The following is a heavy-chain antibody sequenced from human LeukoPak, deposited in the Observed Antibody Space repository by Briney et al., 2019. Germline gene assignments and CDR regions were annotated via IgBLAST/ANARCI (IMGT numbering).Heavy chain of an antibody. D-gene: IGHD3-22*01. V-gene: IGHV4-30-4*08. J-gene: IGHJ3*02. CDR3: ARDPGYDSSGYPDAFDI. CDR2: IYYSGST. Sequence: SQTLSLTCTVSGASISSGDYYWSWIRQPPGKGLEWTGYIYYSGSTYYNPSLKSRVTISVDTSKNQFSLKLSSVTAADTAVYYCARDPGYDSSGYPDAFDIWGQGTMVTVSS. CDR1: GASISSGDYY.